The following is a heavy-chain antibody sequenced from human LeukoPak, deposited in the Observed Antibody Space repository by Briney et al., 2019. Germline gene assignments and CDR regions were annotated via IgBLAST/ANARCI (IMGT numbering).Heavy chain of an antibody. CDR1: GFTFNNAW. J-gene: IGHJ4*02. V-gene: IGHV3-15*01. CDR3: TTAGYCSSTSCYAGLDY. CDR2: IKSKTDGEIT. D-gene: IGHD2-2*01. Sequence: GGSLRLSCAASGFTFNNAWMSWVRQAPGKGLEWVGRIKSKTDGEITDYAAPVKGRFTISRDDSKNTLYLQMNSLKTEDTAVYYCTTAGYCSSTSCYAGLDYWGQGTLVTASS.